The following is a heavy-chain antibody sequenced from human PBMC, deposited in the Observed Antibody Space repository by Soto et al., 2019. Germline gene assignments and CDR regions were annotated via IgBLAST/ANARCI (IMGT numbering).Heavy chain of an antibody. CDR1: GFTFSSYA. Sequence: GGSLRLSCAASGFTFSSYAMHWVRQAPGKGLEWVAVISYDGSNKYYADSVKGRFTISRDNSKNTLYLQMNSLRAEDTAVYYCARDWGIAALPGYYYGMDVWGQGTTVTVSS. D-gene: IGHD6-13*01. J-gene: IGHJ6*02. CDR3: ARDWGIAALPGYYYGMDV. V-gene: IGHV3-30-3*01. CDR2: ISYDGSNK.